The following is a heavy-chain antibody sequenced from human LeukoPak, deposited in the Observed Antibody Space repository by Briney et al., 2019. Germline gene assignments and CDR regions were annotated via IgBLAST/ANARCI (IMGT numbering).Heavy chain of an antibody. Sequence: SETLSLTCAVYGGSFSGYYWSWIRQPPGKGLEWIGEINHSGSTNYNPSLKSRVTISVDASKNQFSLKLSSVTAADTAVYYCARKTMIVVVNWFDPWGQGTLVTVSS. V-gene: IGHV4-34*01. CDR2: INHSGST. J-gene: IGHJ5*02. D-gene: IGHD3-22*01. CDR3: ARKTMIVVVNWFDP. CDR1: GGSFSGYY.